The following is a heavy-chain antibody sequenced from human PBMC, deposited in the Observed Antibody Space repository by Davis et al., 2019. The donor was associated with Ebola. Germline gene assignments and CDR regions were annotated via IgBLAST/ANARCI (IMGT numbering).Heavy chain of an antibody. V-gene: IGHV1-18*04. Sequence: ASVKVSCKASGYTFTSYYMHWVRQAPGQGLEWMGWINPHNGNTNYAQNVQGRVIMTSDTATTTAYMEVGSLRSDDTAVYYCASRDGYHMHYFDYWGQGTLVTVSS. J-gene: IGHJ4*02. CDR3: ASRDGYHMHYFDY. CDR1: GYTFTSYY. CDR2: INPHNGNT. D-gene: IGHD5-24*01.